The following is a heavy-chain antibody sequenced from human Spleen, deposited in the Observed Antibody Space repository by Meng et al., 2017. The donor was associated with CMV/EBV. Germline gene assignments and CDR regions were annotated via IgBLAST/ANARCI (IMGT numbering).Heavy chain of an antibody. Sequence: GESLKISCAASGFHFSGYWMHWVRQVPGKGLVWVARLTHDGKSVYADFAKGRFITSRDDATSTLYLQMSSLRADDTAVYFCARDGSYKLDYWGQGTLVTVSS. V-gene: IGHV3-74*01. D-gene: IGHD1-26*01. J-gene: IGHJ4*02. CDR3: ARDGSYKLDY. CDR1: GFHFSGYW. CDR2: LTHDGKS.